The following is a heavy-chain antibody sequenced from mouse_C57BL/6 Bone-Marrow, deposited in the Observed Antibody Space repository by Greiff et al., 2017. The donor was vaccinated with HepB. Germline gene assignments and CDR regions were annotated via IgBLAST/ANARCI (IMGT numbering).Heavy chain of an antibody. CDR1: GFTFSDYG. J-gene: IGHJ3*01. CDR3: ARGYYGNYEAWFAY. V-gene: IGHV5-17*01. D-gene: IGHD2-1*01. Sequence: EVKVEESGGGLVKPGGSLKLSCAASGFTFSDYGMHWVRQAPEKGLEWVAYISSGSSTIYYADTVKGRFTISRDNAKNTLFLQMTSLRSEDTAMYYCARGYYGNYEAWFAYWGQGTLVTVSA. CDR2: ISSGSSTI.